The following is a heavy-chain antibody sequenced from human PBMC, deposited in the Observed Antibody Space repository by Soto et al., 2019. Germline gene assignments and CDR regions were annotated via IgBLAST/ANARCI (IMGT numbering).Heavy chain of an antibody. CDR3: AKYSGSYPVYNGLSL. D-gene: IGHD1-26*01. CDR2: ISASSDAA. CDR1: GFPFSTSA. Sequence: EVQLLESGGGLVQPGGSLRLSCAASGFPFSTSAMNWVRQAPGKGLEWVSIISASSDAAYYAESVKGRFASSRDNSQNTRYLQMNSLIAEGTAGYYCAKYSGSYPVYNGLSLWGQVTTVTVS. J-gene: IGHJ6*02. V-gene: IGHV3-23*01.